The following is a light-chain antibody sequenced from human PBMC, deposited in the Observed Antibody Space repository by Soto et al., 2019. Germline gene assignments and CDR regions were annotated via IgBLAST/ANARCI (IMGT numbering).Light chain of an antibody. CDR1: SSNIGAGYE. Sequence: QAVVTQPPSVSGAPGQRVTISCTGSSSNIGAGYEVHWYQHLPGKAPKLLIYGNSNRPSGVPDRFSASKSGTSASLAITGLQAEDEADYYCQSYDSSLSASYVFGGGTKVTVL. V-gene: IGLV1-40*01. CDR3: QSYDSSLSASYV. CDR2: GNS. J-gene: IGLJ1*01.